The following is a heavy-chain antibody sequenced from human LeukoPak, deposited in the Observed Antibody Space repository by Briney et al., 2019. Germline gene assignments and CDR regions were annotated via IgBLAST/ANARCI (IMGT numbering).Heavy chain of an antibody. D-gene: IGHD6-19*01. Sequence: ASVKISCKAPGYTFTGQYMHWVRQAPGQGLEWMGWINPNTGDTGYAQKFQGRVTMTRDTTITTAYMELSSLTSDDTAMYYCASYPRYSSSPPFDYWGQGTLVTVSS. CDR3: ASYPRYSSSPPFDY. CDR1: GYTFTGQY. CDR2: INPNTGDT. J-gene: IGHJ4*02. V-gene: IGHV1-2*02.